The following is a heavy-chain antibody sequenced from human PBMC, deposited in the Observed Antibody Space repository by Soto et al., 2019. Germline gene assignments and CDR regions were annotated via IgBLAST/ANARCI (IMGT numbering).Heavy chain of an antibody. CDR1: GFAITRCYY. V-gene: IGHV4-38-2*02. CDR2: IYHSGIA. CDR3: ARGGGYCSGGSCYSRDYYYYGMDG. J-gene: IGHJ6*02. D-gene: IGHD2-15*01. Sequence: SETLSLTCTVSGFAITRCYYWAWIRRPPGKGLEWIASIYHSGIAHYNPSLQSRVTMSVDTSKNQFSLKLSSVTAADTAVYYCARGGGYCSGGSCYSRDYYYYGMDGWGQGTTVTVSS.